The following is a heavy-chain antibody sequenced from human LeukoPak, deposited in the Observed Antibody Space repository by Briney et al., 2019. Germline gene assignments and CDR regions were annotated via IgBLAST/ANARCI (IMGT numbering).Heavy chain of an antibody. CDR1: GFTFSSYA. V-gene: IGHV3-49*04. D-gene: IGHD6-13*01. CDR2: IRSKAYGGTT. CDR3: TREVSSSSWRYVDYYYYGMDV. J-gene: IGHJ6*02. Sequence: QAGGSLRPSCAASGFTFSSYAMSWVRQAPGKGLEWVGFIRSKAYGGTTEYAASVKGRFTISRDDSKGIAYLQMNSLKTEDTAVYYCTREVSSSSWRYVDYYYYGMDVWGQGTTVTVSS.